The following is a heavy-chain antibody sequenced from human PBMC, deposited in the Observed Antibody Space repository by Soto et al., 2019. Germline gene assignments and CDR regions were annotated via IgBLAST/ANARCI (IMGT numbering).Heavy chain of an antibody. CDR3: ARAYSRDAFDI. J-gene: IGHJ3*02. D-gene: IGHD6-13*01. Sequence: ASVKVSCKTSGYPFTSYGINWVRQAPGQGPEWMGWISAYDDKTIYSQKFQGRVTLTADTSTTTAYMELRGLRFDDTAVYYCARAYSRDAFDIWGQGTMVTVS. V-gene: IGHV1-18*01. CDR1: GYPFTSYG. CDR2: ISAYDDKT.